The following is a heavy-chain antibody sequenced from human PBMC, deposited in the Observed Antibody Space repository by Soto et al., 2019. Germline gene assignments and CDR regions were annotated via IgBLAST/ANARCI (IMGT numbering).Heavy chain of an antibody. J-gene: IGHJ4*02. Sequence: GASVKVSCKVSGYTLTELSMHWVRQAPGKGLEWMGGFDPEDGETIYAQKFQGRVTMTEDTSTDTAYMELSSLRSEDTAVYYCATAGYCSGGSCYPADYWGQGTLVTVSS. CDR1: GYTLTELS. CDR3: ATAGYCSGGSCYPADY. D-gene: IGHD2-15*01. V-gene: IGHV1-24*01. CDR2: FDPEDGET.